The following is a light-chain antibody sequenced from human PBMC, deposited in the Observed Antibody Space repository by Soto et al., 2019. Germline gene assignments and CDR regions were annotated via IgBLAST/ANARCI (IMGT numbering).Light chain of an antibody. V-gene: IGKV3-15*01. CDR2: GAS. CDR3: QQYNNWPPYT. Sequence: EIVMRQSPATLSVSPGERATLSCRASQSVSSNLAWYQQKPGQAPRLLIYGASTRATGIPARFSGSGSGTEFTLTISSLQSEDFSVYYCQQYNNWPPYTFGQGPRWRSN. CDR1: QSVSSN. J-gene: IGKJ2*01.